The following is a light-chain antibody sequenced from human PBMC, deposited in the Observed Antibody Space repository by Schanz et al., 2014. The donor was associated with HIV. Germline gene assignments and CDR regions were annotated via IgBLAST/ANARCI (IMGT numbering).Light chain of an antibody. V-gene: IGLV1-40*01. J-gene: IGLJ3*02. CDR1: SSNIGAGYD. CDR3: QSYDSSLSGLWV. Sequence: QSVLTQPPSVSGAPGQRVTISCTGSSSNIGAGYDVHWYQHLPGTAPKLLIYGNSHRPSGVPDRFSGSKSGSSASLAISGLQAEDEADYYCQSYDSSLSGLWVFGGGTKLTVL. CDR2: GNS.